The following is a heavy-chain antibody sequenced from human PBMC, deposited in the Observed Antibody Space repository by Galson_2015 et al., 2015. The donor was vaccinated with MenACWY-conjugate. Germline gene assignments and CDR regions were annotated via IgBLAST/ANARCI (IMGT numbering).Heavy chain of an antibody. V-gene: IGHV3-48*03. CDR2: ISKSGSPI. J-gene: IGHJ6*03. CDR3: ARVATGIPQYYYYMDV. Sequence: SLRLSCAVSGFTFTGYEFNWVRQAPGKGLEWLSYISKSGSPIYYADSVKGRFTISRDNTEKSLFLQMNSLTAGDTAVYYCARVATGIPQYYYYMDVWGKGTPVTVS. CDR1: GFTFTGYE. D-gene: IGHD5-18*01.